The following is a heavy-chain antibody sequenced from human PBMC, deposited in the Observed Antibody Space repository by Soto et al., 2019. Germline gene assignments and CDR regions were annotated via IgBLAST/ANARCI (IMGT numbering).Heavy chain of an antibody. Sequence: QAGGSLRLSCAASGFTFSSYWMSWVRQAPGKGLEWVANIKQDGSEKYYVDSVKGRFTISRDNAKNSLYLQTNSLRAEDTAVYYCARIYSRARFDPWGQGTLVTVS. CDR3: ARIYSRARFDP. D-gene: IGHD4-4*01. CDR1: GFTFSSYW. CDR2: IKQDGSEK. J-gene: IGHJ5*02. V-gene: IGHV3-7*03.